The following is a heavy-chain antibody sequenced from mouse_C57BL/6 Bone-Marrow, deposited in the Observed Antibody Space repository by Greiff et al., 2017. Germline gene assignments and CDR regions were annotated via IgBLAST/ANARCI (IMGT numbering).Heavy chain of an antibody. CDR3: ARASGSCWFAY. CDR2: IYPGSGST. V-gene: IGHV1-55*01. J-gene: IGHJ3*01. CDR1: GYTFTSYW. Sequence: QVQLQQPGAELVKPGASVKMSCKASGYTFTSYWITWVKQRPGQGLEWIGDIYPGSGSTNYNEKFKSKATLTVDTSSSTAYIQLSSLASEDSAVYYCARASGSCWFAYWGQGTLVTVSA. D-gene: IGHD1-1*01.